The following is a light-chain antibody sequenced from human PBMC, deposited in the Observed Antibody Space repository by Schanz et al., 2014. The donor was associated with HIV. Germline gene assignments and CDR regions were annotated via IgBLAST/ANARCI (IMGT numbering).Light chain of an antibody. V-gene: IGLV2-14*03. CDR2: DVT. J-gene: IGLJ3*02. CDR3: CSYAGSSAV. CDR1: SSDVGADNS. Sequence: QSALTQPASVSGSPGQSITISCTGTSSDVGADNSVSWYQQHPGRAPRLLVYDVTYRPSGVSNRFSGSKSGNTASLTISGLQPEDEADYYCCSYAGSSAVFGGGTKVTVL.